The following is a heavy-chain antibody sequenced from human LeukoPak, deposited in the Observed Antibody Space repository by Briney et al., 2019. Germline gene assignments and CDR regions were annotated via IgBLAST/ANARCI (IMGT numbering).Heavy chain of an antibody. V-gene: IGHV1-18*01. J-gene: IGHJ6*02. CDR1: GYTFTSYG. CDR3: AGDTPRYSSSWYGYYGMDV. D-gene: IGHD6-13*01. Sequence: GASVKVSCKASGYTFTSYGISWVRQAPGQGLEWMGWISAYNGNTNYAQKLQGRVTMTTDTSTSTAYMEQRSLRSDDTAVYYCAGDTPRYSSSWYGYYGMDVWGQGTTVTVSS. CDR2: ISAYNGNT.